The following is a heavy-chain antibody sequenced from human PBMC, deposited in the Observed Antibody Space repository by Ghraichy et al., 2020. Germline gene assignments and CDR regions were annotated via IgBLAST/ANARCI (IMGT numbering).Heavy chain of an antibody. CDR1: GGSIRNSSYY. J-gene: IGHJ4*02. V-gene: IGHV4-39*01. Sequence: SETLSLTCSVSGGSIRNSSYYWGWIRQPPGKGLEWIGNIYYSGSAYYNPSLKSRVTISVDTSRNQFSLNPRSVTAADTAFYYCARGLLGYCSSISCYGFDYWGQGPLVTVSS. CDR2: IYYSGSA. CDR3: ARGLLGYCSSISCYGFDY. D-gene: IGHD2-2*01.